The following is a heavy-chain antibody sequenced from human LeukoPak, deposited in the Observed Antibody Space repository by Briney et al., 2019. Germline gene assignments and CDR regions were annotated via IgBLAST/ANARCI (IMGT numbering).Heavy chain of an antibody. CDR3: ARGGYYDSSGYETYFQH. Sequence: PGGSLRLSCAASGFTFSSYGMHWVRQAPGKGLEWVAVISYDGSNKYYADSVKGRFTISRDNSKNTLYLQMNSLRAEDTAVYYCARGGYYDSSGYETYFQHWGQGTLVTVSS. V-gene: IGHV3-30*03. D-gene: IGHD3-22*01. CDR2: ISYDGSNK. J-gene: IGHJ1*01. CDR1: GFTFSSYG.